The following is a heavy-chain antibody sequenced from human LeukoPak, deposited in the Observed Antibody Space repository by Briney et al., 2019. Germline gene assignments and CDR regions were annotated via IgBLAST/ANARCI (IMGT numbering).Heavy chain of an antibody. CDR3: TTDKSGYCSSTSCYGAFDI. CDR1: GFTFSSYA. D-gene: IGHD2-2*01. CDR2: INGSGVTT. Sequence: GGSVRVSCAASGFTFSSYAMSWVRQAAGKGREWVSAINGSGVTTYYADSVKGRFTISRDNSKNTLYLQMNSLKTEDTAVYYCTTDKSGYCSSTSCYGAFDIWGQGTMVTVSS. V-gene: IGHV3-23*01. J-gene: IGHJ3*02.